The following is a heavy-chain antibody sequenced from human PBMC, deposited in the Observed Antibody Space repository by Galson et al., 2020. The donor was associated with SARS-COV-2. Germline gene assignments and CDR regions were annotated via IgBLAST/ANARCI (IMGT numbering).Heavy chain of an antibody. V-gene: IGHV3-21*01. D-gene: IGHD1-20*01. CDR1: GFTFSSYS. Sequence: GGSLRLSCAASGFTFSSYSMNWVRQAPGKGLEWVSSISSSSSYIYYADSVKGRFTISRDNAKNSLYLQMNSLRAEDTAVYYCARDHNWNDRLFDYWGQGTLVTVSS. CDR2: ISSSSSYI. J-gene: IGHJ4*02. CDR3: ARDHNWNDRLFDY.